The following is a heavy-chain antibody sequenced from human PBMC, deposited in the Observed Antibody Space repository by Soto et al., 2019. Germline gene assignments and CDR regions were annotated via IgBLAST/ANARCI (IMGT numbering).Heavy chain of an antibody. CDR2: ISSSSSYI. CDR3: ARDPNYSSPMFDP. CDR1: GFTFSSYS. Sequence: PGGSLRLSCAASGFTFSSYSMNWVRQAPGKGLEWVSSISSSSSYIYYADSVKGRFTISRDNAKNSLYLQMNSLRAEDTAVYYCARDPNYSSPMFDPWGQGTLVTVSS. V-gene: IGHV3-21*01. D-gene: IGHD6-13*01. J-gene: IGHJ5*02.